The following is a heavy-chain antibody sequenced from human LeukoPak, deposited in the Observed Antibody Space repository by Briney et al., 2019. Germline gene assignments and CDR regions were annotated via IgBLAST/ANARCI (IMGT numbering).Heavy chain of an antibody. Sequence: LGASLKISCKGSGYSFTSYWIGWVHQLPGKGLEWMGIIYPGDSDTRYSPSFQGQVTISADKSISTAYLQWSSLKASDTAMYYCARPDYYDSSGYYYVGAFDIWGQGTMVTVSS. D-gene: IGHD3-22*01. CDR2: IYPGDSDT. J-gene: IGHJ3*02. CDR3: ARPDYYDSSGYYYVGAFDI. V-gene: IGHV5-51*07. CDR1: GYSFTSYW.